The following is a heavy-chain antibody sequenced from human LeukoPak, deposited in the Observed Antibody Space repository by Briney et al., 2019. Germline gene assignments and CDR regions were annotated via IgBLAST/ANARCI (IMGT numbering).Heavy chain of an antibody. D-gene: IGHD2-2*01. J-gene: IGHJ6*04. V-gene: IGHV4-34*01. CDR2: INHGGST. CDR3: ARLRRYCSNTSCPKTLDV. CDR1: GGSFSAYY. Sequence: SETLSLTCAVNGGSFSAYYWNWIRQPPGKGLKWIGEINHGGSTNYNPSLKSRVTISVDTSKNHFSLKLSSVTAADTAVYYCARLRRYCSNTSCPKTLDVWGKGTTVTVSS.